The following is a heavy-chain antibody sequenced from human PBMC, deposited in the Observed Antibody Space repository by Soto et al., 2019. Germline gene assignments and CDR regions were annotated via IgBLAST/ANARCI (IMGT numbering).Heavy chain of an antibody. Sequence: GGSLRLSCAASGFTFSSYAMHWVRQAPGKGLEWVAVISYDGSNKYYADSVKGRFTISRDNSKNTLYLQMNSLRAEDTAVYYCARSPVDTAMVYRPSFDYWGQGTLVTVSS. CDR1: GFTFSSYA. D-gene: IGHD5-18*01. J-gene: IGHJ4*02. CDR2: ISYDGSNK. V-gene: IGHV3-30-3*01. CDR3: ARSPVDTAMVYRPSFDY.